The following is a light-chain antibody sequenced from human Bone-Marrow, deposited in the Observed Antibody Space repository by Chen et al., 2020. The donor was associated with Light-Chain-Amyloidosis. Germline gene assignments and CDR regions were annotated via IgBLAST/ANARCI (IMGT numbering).Light chain of an antibody. CDR1: QSISSN. Sequence: EIIMTQSPATLSVSPGERATLSCRASQSISSNLAWYLQKPGQTPRLLIYGASTRATGIPASFSGRGSGTEFILTISSMQSEDFALYYCQQDNNWPPWTFGQGTKVEI. CDR3: QQDNNWPPWT. V-gene: IGKV3-15*01. J-gene: IGKJ1*01. CDR2: GAS.